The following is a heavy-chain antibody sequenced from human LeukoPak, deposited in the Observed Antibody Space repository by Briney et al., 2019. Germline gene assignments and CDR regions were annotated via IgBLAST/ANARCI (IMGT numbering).Heavy chain of an antibody. CDR2: ISYDGSNK. J-gene: IGHJ4*02. D-gene: IGHD1-26*01. V-gene: IGHV3-30-3*01. CDR3: ARDRIAIQWELLGELGY. Sequence: PGGSLRLSCAASGFTFSSYAMHWVRQAPGKGLEWVAVISYDGSNKYYADSVKGRFTISRDNSKNTLYLQMNRLRAEDTAVYYCARDRIAIQWELLGELGYWGQGTLVTVSS. CDR1: GFTFSSYA.